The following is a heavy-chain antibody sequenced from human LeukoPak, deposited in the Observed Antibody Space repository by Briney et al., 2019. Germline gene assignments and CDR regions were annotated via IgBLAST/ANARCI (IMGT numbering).Heavy chain of an antibody. CDR2: IYYSGST. J-gene: IGHJ4*02. Sequence: GSLRLSCAASGFTFSSYWMSWIRQPPGKGLEWIGSIYYSGSTHYNPSLKSRVTISVDTSKNQFSLKLSSVTAADTAVYYCARVSGGTVAGFFDYWGQGTLVTVSS. V-gene: IGHV4-39*01. D-gene: IGHD6-19*01. CDR1: GFTFSSYW. CDR3: ARVSGGTVAGFFDY.